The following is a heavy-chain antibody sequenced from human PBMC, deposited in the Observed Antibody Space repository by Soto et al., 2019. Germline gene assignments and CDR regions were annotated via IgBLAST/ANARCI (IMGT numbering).Heavy chain of an antibody. V-gene: IGHV4-31*03. CDR1: GGSISSGGYY. D-gene: IGHD6-25*01. J-gene: IGHJ4*02. CDR2: IYYSGST. Sequence: SETLSLTCTVSGGSISSGGYYWSWIRQHPGKGLEWIGYIYYSGSTYYNPSLKSRVTISVDTSKNQFSLKLSSVTAADTAVYYCARDADGAATQIGYWGQGTLVTVSS. CDR3: ARDADGAATQIGY.